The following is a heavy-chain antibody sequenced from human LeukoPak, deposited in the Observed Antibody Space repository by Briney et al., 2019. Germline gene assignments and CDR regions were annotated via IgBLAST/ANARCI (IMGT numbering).Heavy chain of an antibody. V-gene: IGHV4-59*05. CDR2: VYYSGST. D-gene: IGHD4-17*01. CDR3: ASLDYGDSDY. J-gene: IGHJ4*02. CDR1: GGSISSYY. Sequence: PSETLSLTCTVSGGSISSYYWSWIRQPPGKGLEWIGSVYYSGSTYYNPSLKSRVTISVDTSKNQFSLKLSSVTAADTAVYYCASLDYGDSDYWGQGTLVTVSS.